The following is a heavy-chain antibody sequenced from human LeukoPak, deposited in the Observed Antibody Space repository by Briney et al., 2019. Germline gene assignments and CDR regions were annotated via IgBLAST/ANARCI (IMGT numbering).Heavy chain of an antibody. V-gene: IGHV3-23*01. J-gene: IGHJ4*02. CDR2: IGGSGGST. CDR1: GFTLSTYA. Sequence: VGSLRLSRAASGFTLSTYAMSWVRQAPGKGLEWVSAIGGSGGSTYYAHSVKGRFTISRDNSKNTLYLQMNSLRAEDTAVYYCAKANAGKPRPFDYWGQGTLVTVSS. CDR3: AKANAGKPRPFDY. D-gene: IGHD1-26*01.